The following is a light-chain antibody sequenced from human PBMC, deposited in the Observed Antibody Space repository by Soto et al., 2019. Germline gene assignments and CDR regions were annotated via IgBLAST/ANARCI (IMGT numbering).Light chain of an antibody. CDR2: KAS. CDR3: QQYYSYPFT. CDR1: QTISSW. Sequence: DIKMTQSPSTLSASVGDRVTITCRASQTISSWLAWYQQKPGRAPKLLIYKASSLESGVPARFSGSGSGTEFTLTISSLQPDDFATYYCQQYYSYPFTFGPGTKVDIK. J-gene: IGKJ3*01. V-gene: IGKV1-5*03.